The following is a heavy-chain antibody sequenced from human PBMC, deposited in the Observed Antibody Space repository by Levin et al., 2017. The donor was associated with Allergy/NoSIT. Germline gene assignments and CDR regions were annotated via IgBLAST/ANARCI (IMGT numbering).Heavy chain of an antibody. CDR2: ISWNSGSI. CDR1: GFTFDDYA. CDR3: AKGGYCSSKSCYSNYYYGMDV. D-gene: IGHD2-2*01. V-gene: IGHV3-9*01. Sequence: GGSLRLSCAASGFTFDDYAMHWVRQAPGKGLEWVSGISWNSGSIGYADSMKGRFTISRDNAKNSLYLQMNSLRAEDTALYYCAKGGYCSSKSCYSNYYYGMDVWGQGTTVTVSS. J-gene: IGHJ6*02.